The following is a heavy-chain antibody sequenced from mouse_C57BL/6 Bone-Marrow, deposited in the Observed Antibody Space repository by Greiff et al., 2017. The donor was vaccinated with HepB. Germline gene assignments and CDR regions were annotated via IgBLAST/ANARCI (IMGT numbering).Heavy chain of an antibody. CDR3: TRGGYYGGFAY. Sequence: QVQLQQSGAELVRPGASVTLSCKASGYTFTDYEMHWVKQTPVHGLEWIGAIDPETGGTAYNQKFKGKAILTADKSSSTAYMELRSLTSEDSAVYYWTRGGYYGGFAYWGQGTLVTVSA. D-gene: IGHD1-1*02. V-gene: IGHV1-15*01. J-gene: IGHJ3*01. CDR2: IDPETGGT. CDR1: GYTFTDYE.